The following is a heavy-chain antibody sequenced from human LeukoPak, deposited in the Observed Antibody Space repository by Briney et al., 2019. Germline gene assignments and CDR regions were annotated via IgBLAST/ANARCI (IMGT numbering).Heavy chain of an antibody. V-gene: IGHV3-7*01. CDR2: IQEDGSEK. CDR1: GFTFSTHW. Sequence: SGGSLRLSCAASGFTFSTHWMSWVRQAPGKGLEWVAKIQEDGSEKYYVDSVKGRFTISRDNAKNSLSLQMHSLRDEDTAVYYCVRDQGYCTSASCRGDAFDVWGQGSMVSVSS. J-gene: IGHJ3*01. CDR3: VRDQGYCTSASCRGDAFDV. D-gene: IGHD2-2*01.